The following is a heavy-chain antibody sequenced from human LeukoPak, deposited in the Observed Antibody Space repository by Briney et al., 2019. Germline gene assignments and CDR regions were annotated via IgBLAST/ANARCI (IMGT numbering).Heavy chain of an antibody. J-gene: IGHJ5*02. D-gene: IGHD2-2*01. V-gene: IGHV3-23*01. CDR1: GFIFSDYA. Sequence: GGSLRLSCAASGFIFSDYAMSWVRQAPGKGLEWVSAISGDDVGTFYADSVRGRFTISRDNSNNTLYLQMNSLRAEDTAVYYCAKERSGVVAAASNSWGRGTLVTVSS. CDR3: AKERSGVVAAASNS. CDR2: ISGDDVGT.